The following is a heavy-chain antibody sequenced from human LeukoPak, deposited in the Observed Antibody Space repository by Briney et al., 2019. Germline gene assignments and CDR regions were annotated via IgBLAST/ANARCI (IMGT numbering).Heavy chain of an antibody. D-gene: IGHD3-22*01. V-gene: IGHV4-59*01. J-gene: IGHJ4*02. CDR3: ARYGPGNNYDSSGSLGY. CDR1: GGSINSYY. Sequence: SETLSLTCSVSGGSINSYYWSWIRQPPGKGLEWIGYIHYTGSSNYNPSLKSRVTISVDTSKNQFSLKLTSVTAGDTAVYYCARYGPGNNYDSSGSLGYWGQGTLVTVS. CDR2: IHYTGSS.